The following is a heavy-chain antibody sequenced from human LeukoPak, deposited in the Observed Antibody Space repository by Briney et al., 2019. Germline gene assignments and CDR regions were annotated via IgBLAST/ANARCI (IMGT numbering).Heavy chain of an antibody. CDR2: ISISSSTI. CDR1: GFAFSSYS. CDR3: ARVRGAYPFDY. J-gene: IGHJ4*02. Sequence: TGGSLRLSCAASGFAFSSYSMNWVRQAPGRGLEWVSYISISSSTIYYADSVKGRFTISRDNAKNSVYLQMNSLRAEDTAVYYCARVRGAYPFDYWGQGTLVTVSS. D-gene: IGHD4/OR15-4a*01. V-gene: IGHV3-48*01.